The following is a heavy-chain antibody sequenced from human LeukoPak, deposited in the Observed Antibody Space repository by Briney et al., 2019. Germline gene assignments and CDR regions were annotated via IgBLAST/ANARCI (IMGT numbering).Heavy chain of an antibody. CDR3: ARATGPWEYYFDY. D-gene: IGHD2-8*02. V-gene: IGHV4-30-2*01. CDR2: IYHSGST. CDR1: GGSISSGGYS. J-gene: IGHJ4*02. Sequence: SETLSLTCAVSGGSISSGGYSWSWIRQPPGKGLEWIGYIYHSGSTYYNPSLKSRVTISVDRSKNQFSLKLSSVTAADTAVYYCARATGPWEYYFDYWGQGTLVTVSS.